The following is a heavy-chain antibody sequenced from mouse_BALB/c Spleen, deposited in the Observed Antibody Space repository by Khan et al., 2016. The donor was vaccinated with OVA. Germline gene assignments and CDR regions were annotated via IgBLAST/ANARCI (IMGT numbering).Heavy chain of an antibody. J-gene: IGHJ3*01. CDR2: IIYTGSI. Sequence: EVELQESGPSLVKPSQTLSLTCSVTGDSITSGYWNWIRKFPGNKFEFMGYIIYTGSIYYNPSLKSRISITRHTSKNQYYLQLNSVTTEDTATYYCARSTYRYAFVYWGQGTLVTVSA. V-gene: IGHV3-8*02. CDR1: GDSITSGY. CDR3: ARSTYRYAFVY. D-gene: IGHD2-14*01.